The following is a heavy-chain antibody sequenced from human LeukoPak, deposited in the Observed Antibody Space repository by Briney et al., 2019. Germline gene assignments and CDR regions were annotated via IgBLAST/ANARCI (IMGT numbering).Heavy chain of an antibody. V-gene: IGHV1-2*02. J-gene: IGHJ4*02. D-gene: IGHD4-17*01. Sequence: ASVKVSCKASGYNLISYYMHWVRQAPGQGLEWMGWINPNSGGTNYAQKFQGRVTMTRDTSISTAYMELSRLRSDDTAVYYCASQLEDYADYWGQGTLVTVSS. CDR1: GYNLISYY. CDR2: INPNSGGT. CDR3: ASQLEDYADY.